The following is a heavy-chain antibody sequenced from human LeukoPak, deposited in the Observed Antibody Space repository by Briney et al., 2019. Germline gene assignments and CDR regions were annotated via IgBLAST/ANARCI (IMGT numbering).Heavy chain of an antibody. D-gene: IGHD5-18*01. J-gene: IGHJ4*02. CDR3: ASGNNYGYGAYY. V-gene: IGHV3-23*01. CDR1: GFTFDTYD. CDR2: ISGSGGDT. Sequence: AGGSLRLSCAASGFTFDTYDMTWVRQAPGKGLEWVSGISGSGGDTYYADSVKGRFTISRDNSKNTLYLQMNSLRAEDTAAYYCASGNNYGYGAYYWGQGTLVTVSS.